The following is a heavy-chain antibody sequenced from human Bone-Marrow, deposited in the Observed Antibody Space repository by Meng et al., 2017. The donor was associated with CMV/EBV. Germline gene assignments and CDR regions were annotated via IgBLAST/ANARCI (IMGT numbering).Heavy chain of an antibody. CDR3: ASSGLISYGSGSYEPSGY. D-gene: IGHD3-10*01. Sequence: FTCRSVSMVGVRQTPGKGLEWVSSITTSSTYRYYADAVKGRFTISRDNAKNSLFLQMNSLRAEDTAVYYCASSGLISYGSGSYEPSGYWGQGTLVTVSS. CDR1: FTCRSVS. J-gene: IGHJ4*02. CDR2: ITTSSTYR. V-gene: IGHV3-21*01.